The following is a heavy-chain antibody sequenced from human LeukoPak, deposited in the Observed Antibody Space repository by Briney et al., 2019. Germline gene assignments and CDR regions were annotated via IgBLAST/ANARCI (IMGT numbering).Heavy chain of an antibody. CDR3: ARGGCSSTSCPKFYYYMDV. V-gene: IGHV4-61*02. CDR1: GGSISSGSYY. CDR2: IYTSGST. D-gene: IGHD2-2*01. J-gene: IGHJ6*03. Sequence: SETLSLTCTVSGGSISSGSYYWSWIRQPPGKGLEWIGRIYTSGSTNYNPSLKSRVTISVDTSKNQFSLKLSSVTAADTAVYYCARGGCSSTSCPKFYYYMDVWGKGTTVTVSS.